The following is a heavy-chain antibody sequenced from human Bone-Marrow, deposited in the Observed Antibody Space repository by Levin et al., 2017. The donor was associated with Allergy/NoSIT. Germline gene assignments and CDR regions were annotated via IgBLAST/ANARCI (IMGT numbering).Heavy chain of an antibody. CDR2: ISNTGTAM. J-gene: IGHJ4*02. CDR3: ARANYGPDY. CDR1: GFTFSDYY. Sequence: PGGSLRLSCAASGFTFSDYYMAWLRQTPGKGLEWLSYISNTGTAMHYADSVEGRFTVSRDNAKNSVSLQLSSLTVEDTAIYYCARANYGPDYWGQGTRVTVSS. V-gene: IGHV3-11*01. D-gene: IGHD4/OR15-4a*01.